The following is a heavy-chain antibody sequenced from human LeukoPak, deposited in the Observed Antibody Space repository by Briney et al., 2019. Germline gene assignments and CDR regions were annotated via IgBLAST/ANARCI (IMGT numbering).Heavy chain of an antibody. CDR2: INTDGSDT. D-gene: IGHD4-17*01. J-gene: IGHJ4*02. Sequence: GGSLXLSCAASGFTFGTFWMHWVRQAPGKGLVWVSRINTDGSDTTYADSVKGRFTISRDNAKNTLYLVMNSLRAEDTALYYCVKGQRPPGDWGQGTLVPVSS. CDR1: GFTFGTFW. CDR3: VKGQRPPGD. V-gene: IGHV3-74*01.